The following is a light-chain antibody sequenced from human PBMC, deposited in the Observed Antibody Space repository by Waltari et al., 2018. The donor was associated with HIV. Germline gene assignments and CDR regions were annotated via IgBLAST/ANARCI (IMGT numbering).Light chain of an antibody. CDR3: QQYNNWPPWT. Sequence: DIQLTQSPSFLSASVGDRVTITCRASQGINHFLAWYQQKPGKAPKLLIYSTSTLYSGVPSRFSGSGSGTEFTLTISSLQPEDFATYYCQQYNNWPPWTFGQGTKVEIK. CDR1: QGINHF. J-gene: IGKJ1*01. V-gene: IGKV1-9*01. CDR2: STS.